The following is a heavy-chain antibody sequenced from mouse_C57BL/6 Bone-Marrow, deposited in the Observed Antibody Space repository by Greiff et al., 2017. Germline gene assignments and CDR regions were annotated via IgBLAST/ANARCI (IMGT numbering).Heavy chain of an antibody. J-gene: IGHJ3*01. CDR1: GYTFTSYW. CDR3: ARYYSNLEFAY. CDR2: IDPSDSET. Sequence: QVQLQQPGAELVRPGSSVKLSCKASGYTFTSYWMHWVKQRPIQGLEWIGNIDPSDSETHYNQKFKDKATLTVDKSSSTAYMQLSSLTSEDSAVYYCARYYSNLEFAYWGQGTLVTVSA. D-gene: IGHD2-5*01. V-gene: IGHV1-52*01.